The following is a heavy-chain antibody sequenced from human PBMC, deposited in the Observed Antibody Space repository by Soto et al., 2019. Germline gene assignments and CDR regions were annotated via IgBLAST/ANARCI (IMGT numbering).Heavy chain of an antibody. CDR1: GLTFGDYA. J-gene: IGHJ4*02. CDR2: IRSKAYVGTT. CDR3: TRDTLEYYDSSGYSRLGY. V-gene: IGHV3-49*03. Sequence: GGSLRLSCPASGLTFGDYAMSWFLQAPGNGLEWVRFIRSKAYVGTTEYAASVKGRFTISRDDSKRIAYLQMNRLKTEDTALYYCTRDTLEYYDSSGYSRLGYCGQGTLVPVYS. D-gene: IGHD3-22*01.